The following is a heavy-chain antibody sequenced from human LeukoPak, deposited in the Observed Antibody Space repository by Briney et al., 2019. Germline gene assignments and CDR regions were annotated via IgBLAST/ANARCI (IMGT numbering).Heavy chain of an antibody. CDR1: GDFISSYD. D-gene: IGHD1-26*01. V-gene: IGHV4-4*07. J-gene: IGHJ4*02. CDR3: ATDLMGLRDH. Sequence: SETLSLTCSVSGDFISSYDWSWIRQSAGKGLEWIGRVDPSETTKYNPSLKSRVTMSVDVAKNEFSLKLTSVTAADTAVYYCATDLMGLRDHWGQGTLVTVSS. CDR2: VDPSETT.